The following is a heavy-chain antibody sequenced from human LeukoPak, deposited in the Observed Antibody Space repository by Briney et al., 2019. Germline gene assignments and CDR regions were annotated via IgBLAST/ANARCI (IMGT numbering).Heavy chain of an antibody. CDR1: GFTFSSSW. Sequence: GGSLRLSCAASGFTFSSSWMHWVRQAPGKGLVWVSRINSDGSTTNYADSVKGRFTISRDHSKNTLYLQMNSLRAEDTAVYYCARDGPTYGDYAQFDLWGRGTLVTVSS. D-gene: IGHD4-17*01. V-gene: IGHV3-74*01. J-gene: IGHJ2*01. CDR2: INSDGSTT. CDR3: ARDGPTYGDYAQFDL.